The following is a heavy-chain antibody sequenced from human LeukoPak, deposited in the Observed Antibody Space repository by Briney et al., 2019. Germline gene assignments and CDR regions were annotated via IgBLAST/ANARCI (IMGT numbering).Heavy chain of an antibody. V-gene: IGHV3-53*01. CDR2: IYSGGST. Sequence: GGSLRLSCAASGFTFSSYSMNWVRQAPGKGLEWVSVIYSGGSTYYADSVKGRFTISRDNSKNTLYLQMNSLRAEDTAVYYCARGYCSSTSCRDYWGQGTLVTVSS. CDR3: ARGYCSSTSCRDY. D-gene: IGHD2-2*01. CDR1: GFTFSSYS. J-gene: IGHJ4*02.